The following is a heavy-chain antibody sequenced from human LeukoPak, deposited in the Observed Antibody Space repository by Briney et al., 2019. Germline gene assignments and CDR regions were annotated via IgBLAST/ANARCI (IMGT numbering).Heavy chain of an antibody. CDR3: ARGLQNGDDSSGYYGY. Sequence: PGGSLRLSCAASGFTFSSYAMSWVRQATGQGLEWMAWMNPDSNNIGYAQNFQGRLTITRDTSISTAYMELNSLTFEDTAVYYCARGLQNGDDSSGYYGYWGQGTLVTVSS. D-gene: IGHD3-22*01. CDR1: GFTFSSYA. J-gene: IGHJ4*02. CDR2: MNPDSNNI. V-gene: IGHV1-8*03.